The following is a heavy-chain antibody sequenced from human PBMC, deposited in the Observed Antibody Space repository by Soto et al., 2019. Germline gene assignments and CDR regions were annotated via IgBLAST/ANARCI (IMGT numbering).Heavy chain of an antibody. Sequence: ASVKVSCKASGYTFTSYDINWVRQATGQGLEWMGWMNPNSGNTGYAQKFQGRVTMTRNTSISTAYMELISLRSEDTAVYYCARATRYRYCTNGVCYDAFDIWGQGTMVTVSS. J-gene: IGHJ3*02. V-gene: IGHV1-8*01. CDR1: GYTFTSYD. CDR2: MNPNSGNT. CDR3: ARATRYRYCTNGVCYDAFDI. D-gene: IGHD2-8*01.